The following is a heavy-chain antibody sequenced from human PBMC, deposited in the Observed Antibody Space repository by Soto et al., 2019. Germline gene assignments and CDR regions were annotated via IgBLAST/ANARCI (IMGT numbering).Heavy chain of an antibody. V-gene: IGHV4-31*03. D-gene: IGHD3-22*01. CDR2: IYYSGNT. J-gene: IGHJ4*02. CDR1: GGSISSGNSY. CDR3: ARDQAYYYGSSGYSGYVAL. Sequence: QVQLQESGPGQVKPSQTLSLTCTVSGGSISSGNSYWSWIRQHPGKGLEWTGYIYYSGNTYYSPSLKSRVSLSVDTSKNQFSLRLSSVTAADTAVYYCARDQAYYYGSSGYSGYVALWGQGTLVTVSS.